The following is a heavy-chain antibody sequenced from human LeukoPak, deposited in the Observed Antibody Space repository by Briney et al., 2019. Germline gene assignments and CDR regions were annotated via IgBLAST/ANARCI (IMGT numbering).Heavy chain of an antibody. D-gene: IGHD6-13*01. Sequence: QPGGSLRLSCAASGFTFSSYAMHWVHQAPGKGLEWVAVISYDGSNKYYADSVKGRLTISRDNSKNTLYLQMNSLRAEDTAVYYCAREAQLVLNWFDPWGQGTLVTVSS. V-gene: IGHV3-30*04. CDR1: GFTFSSYA. J-gene: IGHJ5*02. CDR2: ISYDGSNK. CDR3: AREAQLVLNWFDP.